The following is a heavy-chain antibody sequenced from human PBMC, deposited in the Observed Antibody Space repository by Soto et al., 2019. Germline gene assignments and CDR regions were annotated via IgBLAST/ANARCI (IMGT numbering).Heavy chain of an antibody. V-gene: IGHV1-69*13. J-gene: IGHJ5*02. CDR3: ASYECGDIVVVPAGKGGWFDP. CDR2: IIPIFGTA. Sequence: SVKVSCKASGGTFSSYAISWVRQAPGQGLEWMGGIIPIFGTANYAQKFQGRVTITADESTSTAYMELSSLRSEDTAVYYCASYECGDIVVVPAGKGGWFDPWGQGTLVTVSS. D-gene: IGHD2-2*01. CDR1: GGTFSSYA.